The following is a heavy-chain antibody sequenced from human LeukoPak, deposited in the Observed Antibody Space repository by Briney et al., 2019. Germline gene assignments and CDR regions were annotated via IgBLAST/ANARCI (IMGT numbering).Heavy chain of an antibody. J-gene: IGHJ4*02. V-gene: IGHV3-7*05. CDR1: GFTFGTYW. D-gene: IGHD5-24*01. CDR2: MKHDGIEK. Sequence: GGSLRLSCAASGFTFGTYWMTWVRQAPGKGLEWVANMKHDGIEKYYVDSVKGRFTITRDNTKNSLYLQMNSLRAEDTAVYYCAREGREGYNYPALDFWGQGILVTVSS. CDR3: AREGREGYNYPALDF.